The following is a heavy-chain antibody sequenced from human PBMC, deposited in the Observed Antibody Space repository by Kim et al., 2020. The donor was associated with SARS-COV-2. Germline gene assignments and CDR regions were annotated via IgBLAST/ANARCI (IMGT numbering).Heavy chain of an antibody. CDR3: ARALNYYDSRGAFDV. V-gene: IGHV4-34*01. J-gene: IGHJ3*01. D-gene: IGHD3-22*01. Sequence: NPSLKGEVTISVDTSKNQISLKLTSVTAADTAMFYCARALNYYDSRGAFDVWSQGTMVTVSS.